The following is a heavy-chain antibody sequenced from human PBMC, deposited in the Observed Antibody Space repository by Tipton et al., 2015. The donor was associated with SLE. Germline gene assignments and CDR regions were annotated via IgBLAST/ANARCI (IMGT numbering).Heavy chain of an antibody. CDR3: ARGRLSPSAIAVAGSASDY. CDR1: GGSFSNYY. J-gene: IGHJ4*02. D-gene: IGHD6-19*01. Sequence: TLSLTCAVYGGSFSNYYWSWIRQPPGKGLEWIGEITHSGSTNYNPSLKSRVTISLDTSKNHFSLKLSSMTAADTAVYYCARGRLSPSAIAVAGSASDYWGQGTLVTVSS. CDR2: ITHSGST. V-gene: IGHV4-34*01.